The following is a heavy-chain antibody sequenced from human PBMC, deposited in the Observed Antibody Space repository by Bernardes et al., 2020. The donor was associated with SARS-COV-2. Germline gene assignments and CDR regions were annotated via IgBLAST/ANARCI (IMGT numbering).Heavy chain of an antibody. CDR3: AKEACSGYLETYYFYYGMDV. CDR1: GFTFPNYA. CDR2: ISATGGGT. D-gene: IGHD5-12*01. V-gene: IGHV3-23*01. Sequence: GGSLRLSCAASGFTFPNYAMTWVRQAPGKGLEWVSAISATGGGTPYADSVQGRFTVSRDYSTNTLYLQMDSLRAEETAIYYCAKEACSGYLETYYFYYGMDVWGQGTTVTVSS. J-gene: IGHJ6*02.